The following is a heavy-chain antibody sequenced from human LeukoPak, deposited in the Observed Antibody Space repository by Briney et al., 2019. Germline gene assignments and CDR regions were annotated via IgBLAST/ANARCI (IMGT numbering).Heavy chain of an antibody. D-gene: IGHD6-13*01. J-gene: IGHJ6*03. V-gene: IGHV1-8*01. CDR3: ARGLSGNRSSWPRRYYYYYMDV. Sequence: ASVTVSCKASGYTFTSYDINWVRQAAGQGLEWMGWMNPNSGNTGYAQKLQGRVTMTRNTTISTAYMELSSLRSEDTAVYYCARGLSGNRSSWPRRYYYYYMDVWGKGTTVTVSS. CDR1: GYTFTSYD. CDR2: MNPNSGNT.